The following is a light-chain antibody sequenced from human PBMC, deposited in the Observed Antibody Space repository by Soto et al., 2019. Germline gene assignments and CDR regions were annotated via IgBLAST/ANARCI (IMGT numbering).Light chain of an antibody. Sequence: EIGMTQSPATLSVSPGERATLSCRASQSVSRNLAWYQQRPGQAPRLLISGASTRATGVPARFSGSGSGTDFTLTISSLEPEDFAVYYCQRRSNWPLTFGGGSKVEI. J-gene: IGKJ4*01. CDR2: GAS. CDR1: QSVSRN. V-gene: IGKV3D-15*01. CDR3: QRRSNWPLT.